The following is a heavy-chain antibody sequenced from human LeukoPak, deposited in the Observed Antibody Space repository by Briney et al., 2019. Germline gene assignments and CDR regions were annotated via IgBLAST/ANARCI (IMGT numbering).Heavy chain of an antibody. CDR1: GGSISSYY. CDR3: ARDHRGIAAAGRGVYYYYMDV. V-gene: IGHV4-59*01. J-gene: IGHJ6*03. D-gene: IGHD6-13*01. Sequence: PSETLSLTCTVSGGSISSYYWNWIRQPPGKGLEWIGYIYYSGSTNYNPSLKSRVTISVDTSKNQFSLKLSSVTAADTAVYYCARDHRGIAAAGRGVYYYYMDVWGKGTTVTVSS. CDR2: IYYSGST.